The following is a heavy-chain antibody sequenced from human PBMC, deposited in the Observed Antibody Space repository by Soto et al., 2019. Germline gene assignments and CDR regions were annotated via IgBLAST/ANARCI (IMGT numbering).Heavy chain of an antibody. Sequence: PGGSLRLSCAASGFTFSSYWMHWVRQAPGKGLVWVSRINSDGSSTSYADSVKGRFTISRDNAKNTLYLQMNSLRAEDTAVYYCARDTEWLGELPRGVDYWGQGTLVTVSS. V-gene: IGHV3-74*01. CDR2: INSDGSST. J-gene: IGHJ4*02. D-gene: IGHD3-10*01. CDR3: ARDTEWLGELPRGVDY. CDR1: GFTFSSYW.